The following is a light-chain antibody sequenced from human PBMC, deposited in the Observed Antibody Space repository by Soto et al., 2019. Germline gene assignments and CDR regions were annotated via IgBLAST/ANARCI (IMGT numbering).Light chain of an antibody. Sequence: QSALTQPASVSGSPGQSITFSCTGTSSDVGGYNYVSWYQQHPGKAPKLMIYEVTNRPSGVSNRFSGSKSGNTASLTISGVQAEDEADYYCSSYTSSSPVVFGGGTKLTVL. CDR3: SSYTSSSPVV. V-gene: IGLV2-14*01. CDR2: EVT. CDR1: SSDVGGYNY. J-gene: IGLJ2*01.